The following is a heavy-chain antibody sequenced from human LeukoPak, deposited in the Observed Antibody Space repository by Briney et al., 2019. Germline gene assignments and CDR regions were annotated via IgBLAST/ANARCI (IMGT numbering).Heavy chain of an antibody. CDR2: IYYSGST. CDR1: GGSISSYY. Sequence: SETLSLTCTVSGGSISSYYWSWIRQPPGKGLEWIGYIYYSGSTNYNPSLKSRVTISVDTSKNQFSLKLSSVTAADTAVYYCARGSGSYYEGEFDYWGQGTLVTVSS. D-gene: IGHD1-26*01. V-gene: IGHV4-59*01. J-gene: IGHJ4*02. CDR3: ARGSGSYYEGEFDY.